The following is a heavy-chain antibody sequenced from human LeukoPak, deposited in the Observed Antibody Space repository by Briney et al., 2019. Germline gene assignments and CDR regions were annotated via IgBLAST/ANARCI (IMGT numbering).Heavy chain of an antibody. Sequence: SETLSLTCTVSGGSISSYYWSWIRQPAGKGLEWIGRIYTSGSTNYNPSLKSRVTMSVDTSKNQFSLKLSSVTAADTAVYYCARGFTIFGVVIIGGAFDIWGQGTMVTVSS. D-gene: IGHD3-3*01. CDR3: ARGFTIFGVVIIGGAFDI. CDR2: IYTSGST. CDR1: GGSISSYY. J-gene: IGHJ3*02. V-gene: IGHV4-4*07.